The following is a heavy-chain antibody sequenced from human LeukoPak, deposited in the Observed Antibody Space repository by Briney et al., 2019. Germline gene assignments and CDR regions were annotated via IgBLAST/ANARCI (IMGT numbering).Heavy chain of an antibody. D-gene: IGHD2-2*01. CDR1: GGTFSSYA. CDR2: IIPIFGTA. V-gene: IGHV1-69*05. J-gene: IGHJ6*03. CDR3: ARVSDYCSSTSCYDNYCYYYMDV. Sequence: SVKVSCKASGGTFSSYAISWVRQAPGQGLEWMGGIIPIFGTANYAQKFQGRVTITTDGSTSTAYMELSSLRSEDTAVYYCARVSDYCSSTSCYDNYCYYYMDVWGKGTTVTVSS.